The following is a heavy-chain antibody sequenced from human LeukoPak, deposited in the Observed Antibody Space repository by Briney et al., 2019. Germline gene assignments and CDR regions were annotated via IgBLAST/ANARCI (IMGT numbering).Heavy chain of an antibody. Sequence: GGSLRLSCAASGFTFSSRAMNWVRQAPGKGLEWVSTISGSGDSTYYADSVADRFIISRDNSKNTLYLQMNSLRAEDTALYFCAKSLDGSGSYYNGDYWGQGTLVTVS. V-gene: IGHV3-23*01. J-gene: IGHJ4*02. CDR3: AKSLDGSGSYYNGDY. CDR2: ISGSGDST. D-gene: IGHD3-10*01. CDR1: GFTFSSRA.